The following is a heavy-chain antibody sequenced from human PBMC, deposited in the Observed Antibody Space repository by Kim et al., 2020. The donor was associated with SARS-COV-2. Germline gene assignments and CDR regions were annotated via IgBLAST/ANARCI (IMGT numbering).Heavy chain of an antibody. J-gene: IGHJ6*02. D-gene: IGHD3-10*01. CDR3: ARDLYLITWDEGDGMDV. V-gene: IGHV3-30*07. Sequence: VKGRFTISRDNSKNTQYQQMHSLRAEDTAVYYCARDLYLITWDEGDGMDVWGQGTTVTVSS.